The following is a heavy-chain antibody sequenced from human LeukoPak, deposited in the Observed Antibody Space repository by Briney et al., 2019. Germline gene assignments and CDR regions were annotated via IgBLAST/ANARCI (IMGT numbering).Heavy chain of an antibody. D-gene: IGHD3-3*01. CDR3: AKVRDVLRFLEWLLYGTFGY. CDR1: GFTFSTYW. V-gene: IGHV3-23*01. J-gene: IGHJ4*02. CDR2: ISGSGGST. Sequence: GGSLRLSCAASGFTFSTYWMSWVRQAPGKGLEWVSAISGSGGSTYYADSVKGRFTISRDNSKNTLYLQMNSLRAEDTAVYYCAKVRDVLRFLEWLLYGTFGYWGQGTLVTVSS.